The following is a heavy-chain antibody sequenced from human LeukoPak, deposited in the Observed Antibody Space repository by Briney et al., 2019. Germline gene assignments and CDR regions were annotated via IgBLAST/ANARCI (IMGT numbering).Heavy chain of an antibody. V-gene: IGHV4-34*01. CDR3: ARGGDTDILTGYFGY. CDR1: GGSFSGYY. J-gene: IGHJ4*02. CDR2: INHSGST. Sequence: SETLSLTCAVYGGSFSGYYWSWIRQPPGKGLEWIGEINHSGSTNYNPSLKSRVTISVDTSKNQFSLKLSSVTAADTAVYYCARGGDTDILTGYFGYWGQGTLVTVSS. D-gene: IGHD3-9*01.